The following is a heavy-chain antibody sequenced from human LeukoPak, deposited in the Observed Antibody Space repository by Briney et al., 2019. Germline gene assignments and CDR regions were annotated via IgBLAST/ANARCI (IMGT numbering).Heavy chain of an antibody. CDR2: INHSGST. CDR3: ARPCLKRGSGWFCRDY. D-gene: IGHD6-19*01. V-gene: IGHV4-34*01. J-gene: IGHJ4*02. CDR1: GGSFSGYY. Sequence: PSETLSLTCAVHGGSFSGYYWSWIRQPPGKGLEWIGEINHSGSTNYNPSLKSRVTISVDTSKNQFSLKLSSVTAADTAVYYCARPCLKRGSGWFCRDYWGQGTLVTVSS.